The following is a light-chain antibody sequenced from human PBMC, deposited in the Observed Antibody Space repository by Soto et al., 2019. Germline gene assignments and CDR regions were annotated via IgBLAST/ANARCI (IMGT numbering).Light chain of an antibody. CDR2: EVS. Sequence: QSALTQPASVSGSPGQSITISCTGTSSDVGSYNLVSWYQQHPGKAPKLMIYEVSKRPSGVSNRFSGSKSGNTASLTISGLQAEDEADYYYCSYAGSSNFVFGTGTKVTVL. V-gene: IGLV2-23*02. CDR3: CSYAGSSNFV. J-gene: IGLJ1*01. CDR1: SSDVGSYNL.